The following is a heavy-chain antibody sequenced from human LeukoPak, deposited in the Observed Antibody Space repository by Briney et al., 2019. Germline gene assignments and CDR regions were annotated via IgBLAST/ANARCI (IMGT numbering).Heavy chain of an antibody. Sequence: GGSLRLSCAASGFTFSSYGMHWVRQAPGKGLEWVAFIRYDGSNKYYADSVKGRFTISGDNSKNTLYLQMNSLRAEDTAVYYCAKDWHSSSWCYFDYWGQGTLVTVSS. J-gene: IGHJ4*02. CDR3: AKDWHSSSWCYFDY. CDR1: GFTFSSYG. V-gene: IGHV3-30*02. D-gene: IGHD6-13*01. CDR2: IRYDGSNK.